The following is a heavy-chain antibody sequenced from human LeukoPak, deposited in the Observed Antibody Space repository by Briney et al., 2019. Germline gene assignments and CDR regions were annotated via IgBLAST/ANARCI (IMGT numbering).Heavy chain of an antibody. J-gene: IGHJ4*02. CDR1: GYTFTSYD. CDR3: ARGLPNPYYDFWSWGGVDY. CDR2: MNPNSGNT. D-gene: IGHD3-3*01. V-gene: IGHV1-8*03. Sequence: ASVKVSCKASGYTFTSYDINWVRQATGQGLEWMGWMNPNSGNTGYAQKFQGRVTITRNTSISTAYMELSSLRSEDTAVYYCARGLPNPYYDFWSWGGVDYWGQGTLVTVSS.